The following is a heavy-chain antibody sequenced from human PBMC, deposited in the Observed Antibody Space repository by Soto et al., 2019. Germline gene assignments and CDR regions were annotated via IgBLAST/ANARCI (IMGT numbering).Heavy chain of an antibody. Sequence: PSETLSLTCTFSGGSISAYYWSWIRQPPGKGLEWIGHIYYSGSTNYSPSLKSRVSISIDTSKRQFSLNLRSVTAADTAVYYCARGGSGSYYDFNGFEPWGQGKVVTVAS. CDR1: GGSISAYY. D-gene: IGHD1-26*01. J-gene: IGHJ5*02. CDR3: ARGGSGSYYDFNGFEP. V-gene: IGHV4-59*01. CDR2: IYYSGST.